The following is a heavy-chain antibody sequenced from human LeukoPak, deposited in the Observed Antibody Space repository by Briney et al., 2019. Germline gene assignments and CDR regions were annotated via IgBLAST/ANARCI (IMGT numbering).Heavy chain of an antibody. V-gene: IGHV1-69-2*01. CDR2: VDPEDGET. J-gene: IGHJ4*02. Sequence: ASVKVSCKVSGYTFTDYYMHWVQQAPGKGLEWMGLVDPEDGETIYAEKFQGRVTITADTSTDTAYMELSSLRSEDTAVYCCAILRSSGTTRSGWGQGTLVTVSS. CDR3: AILRSSGTTRSG. CDR1: GYTFTDYY. D-gene: IGHD1-7*01.